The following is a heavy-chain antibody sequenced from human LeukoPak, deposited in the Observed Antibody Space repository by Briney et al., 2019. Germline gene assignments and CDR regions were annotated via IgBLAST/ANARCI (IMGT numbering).Heavy chain of an antibody. Sequence: RASVKVSCKASGYTFTSYGISWVRQAPGQGLEWMGWISAYNGNTNYAQKLQGRVTMTTDTSTSTAYMELRSLRSDDTAVYYCAREHDFWSGYNALPDYWGQGTLVTVSS. J-gene: IGHJ4*02. V-gene: IGHV1-18*01. D-gene: IGHD3-3*01. CDR2: ISAYNGNT. CDR3: AREHDFWSGYNALPDY. CDR1: GYTFTSYG.